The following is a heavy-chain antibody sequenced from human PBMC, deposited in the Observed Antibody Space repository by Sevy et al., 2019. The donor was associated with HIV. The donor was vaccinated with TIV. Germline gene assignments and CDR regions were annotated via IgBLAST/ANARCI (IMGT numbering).Heavy chain of an antibody. V-gene: IGHV3-23*01. Sequence: GGSLRLSCAASGFTFSSYAMSWVRQAPGKGLEWVSAISGSGGSTYYADSVKGRFTISRDNSKNTLYLQMNSLRAEDTAVYYCAKDRIYDFWSGYYYYMDVWCKGTTVTVSS. CDR1: GFTFSSYA. D-gene: IGHD3-3*01. J-gene: IGHJ6*03. CDR3: AKDRIYDFWSGYYYYMDV. CDR2: ISGSGGST.